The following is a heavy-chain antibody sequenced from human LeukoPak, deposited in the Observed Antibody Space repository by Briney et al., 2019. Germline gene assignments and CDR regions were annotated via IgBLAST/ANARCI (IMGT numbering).Heavy chain of an antibody. J-gene: IGHJ6*03. D-gene: IGHD1-1*01. CDR2: ISSNGGST. CDR3: ARESGETGTKPYWYYYYYYYMDV. CDR1: GFTFSSYA. Sequence: GGSLRLSCAASGFTFSSYAMHWVRQAPGKGLEYVSAISSNGGSTYYANSVKGRFTISRDNSKNTLYLQMGSLRAEDMAVYYCARESGETGTKPYWYYYYYYYMDVWGKGTTVTVSS. V-gene: IGHV3-64*01.